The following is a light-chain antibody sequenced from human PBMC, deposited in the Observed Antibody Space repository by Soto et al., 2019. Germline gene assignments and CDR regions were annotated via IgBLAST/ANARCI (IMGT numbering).Light chain of an antibody. CDR1: QTISSF. CDR2: AAS. J-gene: IGKJ2*01. Sequence: DIQMTQSPSSLSASVGERVTITCRASQTISSFLSWYQQNPGKAPKLLIYAASSLQSGVPSRFSGSGSGTDFTLTISSLQPADFAPYYCQQSYSTLYTFGQGTRLEIK. V-gene: IGKV1-39*01. CDR3: QQSYSTLYT.